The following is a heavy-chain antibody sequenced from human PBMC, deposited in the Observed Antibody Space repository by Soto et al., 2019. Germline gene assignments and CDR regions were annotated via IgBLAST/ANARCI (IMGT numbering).Heavy chain of an antibody. CDR1: GGSISSGGYS. J-gene: IGHJ6*02. CDR2: IYHSGST. Sequence: SETLSLTCAVSGGSISSGGYSWSWIRQPPGKGLEWIGYIYHSGSTYYNPSLKSRVTISVDRSKNQFSLKLSSVTAADTAVYYCARATIFGVVNYYYYGMDVWGQGTTVTVSS. V-gene: IGHV4-30-2*01. CDR3: ARATIFGVVNYYYYGMDV. D-gene: IGHD3-3*01.